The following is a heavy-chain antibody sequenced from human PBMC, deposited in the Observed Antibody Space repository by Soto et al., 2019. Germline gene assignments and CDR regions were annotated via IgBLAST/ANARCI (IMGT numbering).Heavy chain of an antibody. CDR1: GGSISSYY. D-gene: IGHD3-22*01. Sequence: QVQLQESGPGLVKPSETLSLTCTVSGGSISSYYWSWIRQPPGKGLEWIGYIYYSGSTNYNPSLMSRGPTTVNTPKNQFSLKLSSVTAADTAVYYCASRSYYYDSSGYNTAEYFQHWGQGTLVTVSS. CDR2: IYYSGST. CDR3: ASRSYYYDSSGYNTAEYFQH. J-gene: IGHJ1*01. V-gene: IGHV4-59*08.